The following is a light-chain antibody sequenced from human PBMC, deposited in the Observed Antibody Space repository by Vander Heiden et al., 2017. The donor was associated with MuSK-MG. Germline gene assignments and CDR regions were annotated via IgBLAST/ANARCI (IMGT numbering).Light chain of an antibody. CDR1: QSVLKNNGFNY. Sequence: DIGMPQSPLSLPVTPGEAAPLLCSPSQSVLKNNGFNYLDWYVQKPGQSPQLLIYLGYTRAPGVPGRFSGSGTDTDFTLKISTVEAEDVGVYYCRQFLQTHLTFGQGTQVDIK. J-gene: IGKJ5*01. CDR2: LGY. CDR3: RQFLQTHLT. V-gene: IGKV2-28*01.